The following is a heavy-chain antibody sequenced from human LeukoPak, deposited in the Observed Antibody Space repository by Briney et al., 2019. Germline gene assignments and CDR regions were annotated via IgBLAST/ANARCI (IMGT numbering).Heavy chain of an antibody. V-gene: IGHV4-59*04. D-gene: IGHD3-10*01. CDR2: IYYSGST. CDR1: GGSISSYY. J-gene: IGHJ6*03. Sequence: KPSETLSLTCTVSGGSISSYYWSWIRQPPGKGLEWIGYIYYSGSTYYNPSLKSRVTISVDTSKNQFSLKLSSVTAADTAVYYCAGINYGSGSYRKYYYYMDVWGKGTTVTISS. CDR3: AGINYGSGSYRKYYYYMDV.